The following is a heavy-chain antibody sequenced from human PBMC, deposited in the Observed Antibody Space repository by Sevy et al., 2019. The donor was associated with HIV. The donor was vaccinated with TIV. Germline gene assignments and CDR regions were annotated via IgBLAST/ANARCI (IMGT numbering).Heavy chain of an antibody. CDR3: ARDDMGYSCGPFDY. D-gene: IGHD6-19*01. CDR1: GFTFSSYS. CDR2: ISSSSSYI. J-gene: IGHJ4*02. Sequence: GGSLRLSCAASGFTFSSYSMNWVRQAPGKGLEWVSSISSSSSYIYYADSVKGRFTTSRDNAKNSLYLQMNSLRAEDTAVYYCARDDMGYSCGPFDYWGQGTLVTVSS. V-gene: IGHV3-21*01.